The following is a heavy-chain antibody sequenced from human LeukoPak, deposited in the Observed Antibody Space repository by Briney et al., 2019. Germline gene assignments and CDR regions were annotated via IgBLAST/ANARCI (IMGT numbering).Heavy chain of an antibody. V-gene: IGHV3-21*01. J-gene: IGHJ3*02. Sequence: ETLSLTCTVSGGSISSSSYYWGWIRQPPGKGLEWVSSISSSSSYIYYADSVKGRFTISRDNAKNSLYLQMNSLRAEDTAVYYCARVEVGATRHDAFDIWGQGTMVTVSS. CDR3: ARVEVGATRHDAFDI. CDR1: GGSISSSS. CDR2: ISSSSSYI. D-gene: IGHD1-26*01.